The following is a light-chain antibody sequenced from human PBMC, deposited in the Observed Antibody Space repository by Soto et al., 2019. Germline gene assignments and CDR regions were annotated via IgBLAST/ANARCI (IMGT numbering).Light chain of an antibody. J-gene: IGKJ1*01. CDR3: QHYNSSSEA. V-gene: IGKV1-5*03. CDR2: KAS. CDR1: QTISSW. Sequence: DIQMTQSPSTLSGSVGDRVTLTCRASQTISSWLAWYQQRKGKAPKILIYKASTLKSGVPSRFRGSGSGTECTLTISRLQPDDVSTYYCQHYNSSSEAFGQGTKVDIK.